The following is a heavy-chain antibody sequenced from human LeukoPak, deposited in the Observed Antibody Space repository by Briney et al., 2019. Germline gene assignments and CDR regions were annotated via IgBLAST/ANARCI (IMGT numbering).Heavy chain of an antibody. CDR1: GFTFRTYW. Sequence: GGSLRLSCAASGFTFRTYWMHWVRQVPGKGLVWVSRINSDGNIITYADSVKGRFTISRDNTRNMVYLQMNSLTAEDSAVYYCVAGMGNYWGQGTLVCV. D-gene: IGHD1-26*01. J-gene: IGHJ4*02. V-gene: IGHV3-74*01. CDR3: VAGMGNY. CDR2: INSDGNII.